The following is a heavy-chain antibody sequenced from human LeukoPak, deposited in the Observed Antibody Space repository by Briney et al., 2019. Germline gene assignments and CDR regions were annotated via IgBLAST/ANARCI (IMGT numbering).Heavy chain of an antibody. CDR2: IIPIFGTA. CDR3: ARVGSADYSNYYFDY. D-gene: IGHD4-11*01. CDR1: GGTFSSYA. Sequence: GASMKVSCKASGGTFSSYAISWVRQAPGQGLEWMGGIIPIFGTANYAQKFQGRVTITADESTSTAYMELSSLRSEDTAVYYCARVGSADYSNYYFDYWGQGTLVTVSS. V-gene: IGHV1-69*13. J-gene: IGHJ4*02.